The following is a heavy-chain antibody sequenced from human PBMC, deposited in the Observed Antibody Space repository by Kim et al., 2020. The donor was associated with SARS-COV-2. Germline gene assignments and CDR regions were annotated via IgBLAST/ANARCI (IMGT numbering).Heavy chain of an antibody. CDR2: VSWDSGSI. Sequence: GGSLRLSCAASGFTFDDYAMHWVRQAPGKGPEWVSGVSWDSGSIGLADSVKGRFTISRDNAKKSLYLQMNSLRAEDTALYYCAKSAVGARSDAIDIWGQGTMVTVSS. J-gene: IGHJ3*02. CDR1: GFTFDDYA. D-gene: IGHD3-16*01. CDR3: AKSAVGARSDAIDI. V-gene: IGHV3-9*01.